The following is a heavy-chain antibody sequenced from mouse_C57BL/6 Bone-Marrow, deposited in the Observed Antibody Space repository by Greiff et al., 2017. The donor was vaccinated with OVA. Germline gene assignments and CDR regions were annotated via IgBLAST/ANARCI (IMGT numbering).Heavy chain of an antibody. V-gene: IGHV5-12*01. CDR1: GFTFSDYY. Sequence: EVQGVESGGGLVQPGGSLKLSCAASGFTFSDYYMYWVRQTPEKRLEWVAYISNGGGSTYYPDTVKGRFTISRDNAKNTLYLQMSSLKSEDTAMYYCTTIYYGNYGFAYWGQGTLVTVSA. CDR2: ISNGGGST. D-gene: IGHD2-1*01. CDR3: TTIYYGNYGFAY. J-gene: IGHJ3*01.